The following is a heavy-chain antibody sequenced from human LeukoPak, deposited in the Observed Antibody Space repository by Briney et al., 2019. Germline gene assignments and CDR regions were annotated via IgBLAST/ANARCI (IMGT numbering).Heavy chain of an antibody. CDR2: ISSSGSTI. CDR3: ARVEAAWTGTKYYYGMDV. J-gene: IGHJ6*02. CDR1: GFTFSSYA. D-gene: IGHD6-13*01. V-gene: IGHV3-48*03. Sequence: PGGSLRLSCAASGFTFSSYAMNWVRQAPGKGLEWVSYISSSGSTIYYADSVKGRFTISRDNAKNSLYLQMNSLRAEDTAVYYCARVEAAWTGTKYYYGMDVWGQGTTVTVSS.